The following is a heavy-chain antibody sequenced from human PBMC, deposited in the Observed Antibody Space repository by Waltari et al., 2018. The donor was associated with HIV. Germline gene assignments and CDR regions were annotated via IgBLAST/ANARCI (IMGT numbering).Heavy chain of an antibody. Sequence: EVQLLESGGGLVQPGGSLRLSCAASGFNFSSSAMRWVRQAPGEGLELVSAMMGSGGSTHNADSVKGRFTIARENSKSTLYLQMNSRRAEDTAVYYCAGFLEWSTPLDYFDYWGQGTLVTVSS. D-gene: IGHD3-3*01. J-gene: IGHJ4*02. CDR3: AGFLEWSTPLDYFDY. CDR1: GFNFSSSA. CDR2: MMGSGGST. V-gene: IGHV3-23*01.